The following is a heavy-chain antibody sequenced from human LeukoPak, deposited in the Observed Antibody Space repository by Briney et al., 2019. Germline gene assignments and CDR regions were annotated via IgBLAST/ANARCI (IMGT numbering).Heavy chain of an antibody. CDR1: GFTFSNYW. J-gene: IGHJ4*02. D-gene: IGHD3-9*01. V-gene: IGHV3-7*01. Sequence: GGSLRLSCAASGFTFSNYWMSWVRQAPGKGLEWVANIKQDGSEKYYVDSVKGRFTISRDNAKNSLYLQLNSLRDEDTAVYYCARDDILTGYPTPFDYWGQGTLVTVSS. CDR3: ARDDILTGYPTPFDY. CDR2: IKQDGSEK.